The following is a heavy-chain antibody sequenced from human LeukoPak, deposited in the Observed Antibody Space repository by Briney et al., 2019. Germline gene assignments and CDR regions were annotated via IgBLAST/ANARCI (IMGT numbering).Heavy chain of an antibody. CDR1: GGTFSIYA. Sequence: ASVTVSCTASGGTFSIYAISWVRPAPGQGLEWMGGIIPIFGTANYAQKFQGRVTITADESTSTAYMELSSLRSEDTAVYYCARVGSDVWGQGTTVTVSS. D-gene: IGHD1-26*01. CDR3: ARVGSDV. CDR2: IIPIFGTA. V-gene: IGHV1-69*13. J-gene: IGHJ6*02.